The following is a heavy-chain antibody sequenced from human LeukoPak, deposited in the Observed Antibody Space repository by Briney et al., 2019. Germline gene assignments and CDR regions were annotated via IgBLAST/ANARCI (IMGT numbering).Heavy chain of an antibody. CDR1: GFTFSSYA. Sequence: GGSLRLSCAASGFTFSSYAMSWVRQAPGKGLEWVAVISYDGSNKYYADSVKGRFTISRDNSKNTLYLQMNSLRAEDTAVYYCARELPIYYFDYWGQGTLVTVSS. CDR3: ARELPIYYFDY. V-gene: IGHV3-30-3*01. J-gene: IGHJ4*02. D-gene: IGHD3-9*01. CDR2: ISYDGSNK.